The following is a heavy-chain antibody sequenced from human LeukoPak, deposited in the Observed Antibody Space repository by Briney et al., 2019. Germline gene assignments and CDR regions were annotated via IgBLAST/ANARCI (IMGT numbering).Heavy chain of an antibody. CDR3: AREGPRGNSQFDY. V-gene: IGHV3-33*01. CDR1: GFTFSSYG. J-gene: IGHJ4*02. D-gene: IGHD2/OR15-2a*01. Sequence: GGSLRLSCAASGFTFSSYGMHWVRQAPGKGLEWVALIWYDGSNKYYTDSVKGRLTISRDSSKNTLYLQMNSLRAEDTAIYYCAREGPRGNSQFDYWGQGTLVTVSS. CDR2: IWYDGSNK.